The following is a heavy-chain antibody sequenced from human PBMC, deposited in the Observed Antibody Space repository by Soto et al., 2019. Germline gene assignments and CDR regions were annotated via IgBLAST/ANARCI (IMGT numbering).Heavy chain of an antibody. V-gene: IGHV4-39*01. D-gene: IGHD3-22*01. J-gene: IGHJ6*02. CDR1: GGSISSSSYY. CDR3: ARSEAVPDYYDSSGYSVPYYYYGMDV. Sequence: SETLSLTCTVSGGSISSSSYYWGWIRQPPGKGLEWIGSIYYSGSTYYNPSLKSRVTISVDTSKNQFSLKLSSVTAADTAVYYCARSEAVPDYYDSSGYSVPYYYYGMDVWGQGTTVTVSS. CDR2: IYYSGST.